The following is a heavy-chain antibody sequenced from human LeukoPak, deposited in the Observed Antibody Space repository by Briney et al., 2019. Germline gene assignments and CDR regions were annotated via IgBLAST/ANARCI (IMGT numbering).Heavy chain of an antibody. V-gene: IGHV3-23*01. CDR1: GFTFSSYA. CDR2: ISGSGGST. CDR3: AKVPMNYYDSSGSEHDY. Sequence: GGSLRLSCAASGFTFSSYAMSWVRQAPGKGLEWVSAISGSGGSTYYADSVKGRFTISRDNSKNTLYLQMNSLRAEDTAVYYCAKVPMNYYDSSGSEHDYWGQGTLVTVSS. D-gene: IGHD3-22*01. J-gene: IGHJ4*02.